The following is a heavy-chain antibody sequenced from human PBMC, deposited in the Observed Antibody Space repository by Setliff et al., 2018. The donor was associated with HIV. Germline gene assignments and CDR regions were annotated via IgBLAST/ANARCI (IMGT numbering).Heavy chain of an antibody. D-gene: IGHD6-13*01. CDR1: GGSISSGYY. J-gene: IGHJ5*02. CDR3: AREERIAAAGA. Sequence: PSETLSLTCSVSGGSISSGYYWGWIRQPPGKGLEWIGSIYHSGSTYYNPSLKSRVTISVDTSKNQFSLKLSSVTAADTAVYYCAREERIAAAGAWGQGTLVTVSS. V-gene: IGHV4-38-2*02. CDR2: IYHSGST.